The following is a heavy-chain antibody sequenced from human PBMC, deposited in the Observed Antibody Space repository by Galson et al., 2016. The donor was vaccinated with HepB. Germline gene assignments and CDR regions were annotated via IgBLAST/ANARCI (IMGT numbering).Heavy chain of an antibody. Sequence: SLRLSCAASGITFSRYWMTWVRQAPGKGLECVAKTNQDGSGKYYVDSVKGRFAISRDNAKISVYLQLNSLRVEDTTVHYCATEDYWRFAFWGRGTLVTVST. CDR1: GITFSRYW. CDR3: ATEDYWRFAF. V-gene: IGHV3-7*05. J-gene: IGHJ2*01. CDR2: TNQDGSGK.